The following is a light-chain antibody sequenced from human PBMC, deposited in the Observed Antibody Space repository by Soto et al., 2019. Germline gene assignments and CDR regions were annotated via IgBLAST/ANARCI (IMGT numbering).Light chain of an antibody. V-gene: IGKV1-17*03. J-gene: IGKJ1*01. Sequence: DIQMTQSPSALAASVGDGITITCRASQDISNYLAWFQQKPGRVPKRLIYTPSSLQSGAPSRFSGSGSGTEFTLTISSLQPEDFATYYCVHHRSYPWTVGQGTKWIS. CDR1: QDISNY. CDR2: TPS. CDR3: VHHRSYPWT.